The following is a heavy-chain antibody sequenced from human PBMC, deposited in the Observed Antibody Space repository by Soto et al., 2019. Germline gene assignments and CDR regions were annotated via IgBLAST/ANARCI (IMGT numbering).Heavy chain of an antibody. V-gene: IGHV3-72*01. CDR2: IRRKANSYTT. D-gene: IGHD6-19*01. CDR1: GLIFSDYH. Sequence: EVQLVESGGGLVQPGGSLRLSCAASGLIFSDYHMDWVRQAPGKGLEWVGRIRRKANSYTTEYAASVKGRFTISRDDSKNSLYLQRNSLKSEDTAVYFCAMSGGWSGGSSGMDVWGQGTTVTVSS. J-gene: IGHJ6*02. CDR3: AMSGGWSGGSSGMDV.